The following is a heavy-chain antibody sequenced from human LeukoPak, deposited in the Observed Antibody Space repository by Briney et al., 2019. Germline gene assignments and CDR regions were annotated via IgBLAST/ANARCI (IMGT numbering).Heavy chain of an antibody. CDR2: IDNSGST. V-gene: IGHV4-59*01. D-gene: IGHD3-22*01. CDR1: GGSISSYY. J-gene: IGHJ4*02. Sequence: PSETLSLTCTVSGGSISSYYWSWIRQPPGKGLEWIANIDNSGSTNYNPSLKSRVTISVDTSNNQFSLKLNSATAADTAVYYCARNGPHYYDSSGYLDYWGQGTLVTVSS. CDR3: ARNGPHYYDSSGYLDY.